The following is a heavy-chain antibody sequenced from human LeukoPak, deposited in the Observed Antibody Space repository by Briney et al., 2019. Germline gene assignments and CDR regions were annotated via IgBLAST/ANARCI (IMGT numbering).Heavy chain of an antibody. J-gene: IGHJ4*02. Sequence: GGSLRLSCAASGFSFSSYSLNWVRQAPGKGLEWVSSISSRGTYKNSADSLKGRFTISRDNAKNSLFLQMNSLRAEDTAVYYCARASYQLLLFDYWGQGTLVTVSS. D-gene: IGHD2-2*01. CDR2: ISSRGTYK. V-gene: IGHV3-21*01. CDR1: GFSFSSYS. CDR3: ARASYQLLLFDY.